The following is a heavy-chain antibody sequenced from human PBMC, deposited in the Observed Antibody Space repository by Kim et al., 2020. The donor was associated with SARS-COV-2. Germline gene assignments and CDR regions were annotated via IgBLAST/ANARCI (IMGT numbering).Heavy chain of an antibody. CDR2: INHSGST. D-gene: IGHD1-26*01. J-gene: IGHJ4*02. Sequence: SETLSLTCAVYGGSFSGYYWSWIRQPPGKGLEWIGEINHSGSTNYNPYLKSRVTISVDTSKNQFSLKLSSVTAADTAVYYCARVGATGIYWGQGTLVTVSS. CDR1: GGSFSGYY. V-gene: IGHV4-34*01. CDR3: ARVGATGIY.